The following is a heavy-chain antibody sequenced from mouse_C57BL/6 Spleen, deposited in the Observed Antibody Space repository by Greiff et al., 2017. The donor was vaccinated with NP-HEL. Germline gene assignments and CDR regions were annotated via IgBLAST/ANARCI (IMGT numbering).Heavy chain of an antibody. V-gene: IGHV1-9*01. D-gene: IGHD2-4*01. Sequence: VQLQQSGAELMKPGASVKLSCTATGYTFTGYWIEWVKQRPEQGLEWIGEIFPGSGSTNYPEKFKGQATITADTSSNTAYMQLSSLTTEDPAIYYCARGRGNDYDLYYDAIDYWGQGTSVTVSS. CDR1: GYTFTGYW. J-gene: IGHJ4*01. CDR2: IFPGSGST. CDR3: ARGRGNDYDLYYDAIDY.